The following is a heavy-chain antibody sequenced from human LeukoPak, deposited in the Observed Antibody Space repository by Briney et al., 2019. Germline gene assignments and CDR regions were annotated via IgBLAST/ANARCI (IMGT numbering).Heavy chain of an antibody. J-gene: IGHJ4*02. CDR1: GFTFSSYG. Sequence: GGSLRLSCAASGFTFSSYGMHWVRQAPGKGLEWVAVISYDGSNKYYADSVKGRFTISRDNSKNTLYLQMNSLRAEDTAVYYCAKDASPYSSGLDYWGQGTLVTVSS. CDR3: AKDASPYSSGLDY. V-gene: IGHV3-30*18. CDR2: ISYDGSNK. D-gene: IGHD6-19*01.